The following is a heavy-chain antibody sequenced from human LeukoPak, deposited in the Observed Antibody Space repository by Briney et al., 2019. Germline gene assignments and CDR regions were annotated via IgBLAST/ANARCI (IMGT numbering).Heavy chain of an antibody. CDR2: ISTSGKT. CDR1: GDSISSGDYF. CDR3: AKGAGPPWFDP. Sequence: SETLSLTCTVSGDSISSGDYFWRWIRQPAGKGLEWVGRISTSGKTNSNPSLNNRLTLSLDTSKNHFSLKLSSVTAADTAVYYCAKGAGPPWFDPWGQGTLVIVSS. J-gene: IGHJ5*02. V-gene: IGHV4-61*02. D-gene: IGHD6-19*01.